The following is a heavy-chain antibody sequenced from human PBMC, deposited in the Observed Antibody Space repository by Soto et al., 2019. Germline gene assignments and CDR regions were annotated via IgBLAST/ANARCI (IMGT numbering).Heavy chain of an antibody. V-gene: IGHV4-4*07. CDR2: IYTSGST. J-gene: IGHJ4*02. CDR3: ARTKYYDFWSGYSYYFDY. Sequence: SDTLSLTCTVSGGSISSYYWSWIRQPAGKGLEWIGRIYTSGSTNYNPSLKSRVTMSVDTSKNQFSLKLSSVTAADTAVYYCARTKYYDFWSGYSYYFDYWGQGTLVTVSS. CDR1: GGSISSYY. D-gene: IGHD3-3*01.